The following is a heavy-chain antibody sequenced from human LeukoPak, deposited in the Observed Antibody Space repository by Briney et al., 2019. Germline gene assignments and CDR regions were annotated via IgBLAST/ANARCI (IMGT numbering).Heavy chain of an antibody. Sequence: SQTLSLTCTVSGGSISSGGYSWSWIRQHPGKGLEWIGYIYYSGSTYYNPSLKSRVTISVDTSKNQSSLKLSSVTAADTAVYYCARVGGYQAYFDYWGQGTLVTVSS. D-gene: IGHD1-26*01. CDR1: GGSISSGGYS. CDR2: IYYSGST. V-gene: IGHV4-31*03. CDR3: ARVGGYQAYFDY. J-gene: IGHJ4*02.